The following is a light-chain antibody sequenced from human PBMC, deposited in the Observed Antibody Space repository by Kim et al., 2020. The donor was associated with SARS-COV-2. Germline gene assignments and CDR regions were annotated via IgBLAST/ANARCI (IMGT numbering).Light chain of an antibody. V-gene: IGLV2-14*03. Sequence: QSAMTQPASVSGSPGQSITISCTGTSSDVGGYNFVSWYQQHPGKAPKLMIYDVSNRPSGVSNRFSGSKYDNTASLTISGLQAEDEADYYCCSYTSSGTVVFGGGTKLTVL. CDR1: SSDVGGYNF. CDR2: DVS. J-gene: IGLJ3*02. CDR3: CSYTSSGTVV.